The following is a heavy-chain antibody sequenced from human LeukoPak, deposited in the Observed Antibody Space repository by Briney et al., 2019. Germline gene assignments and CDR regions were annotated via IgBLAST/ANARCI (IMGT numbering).Heavy chain of an antibody. Sequence: PGGSLRLSCAGSGFTFSSYWMSWVRQAPGKGLEWVANINQDGSEKYYVDSVKGLFTISRDNAKNSLYLQMNSLRAEDTAVYYCARDLPDYWGQGTLVTVSS. CDR3: ARDLPDY. CDR1: GFTFSSYW. V-gene: IGHV3-7*01. CDR2: INQDGSEK. J-gene: IGHJ4*02.